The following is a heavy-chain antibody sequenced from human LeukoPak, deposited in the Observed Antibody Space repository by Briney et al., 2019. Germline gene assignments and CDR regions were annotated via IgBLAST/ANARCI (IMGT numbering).Heavy chain of an antibody. J-gene: IGHJ6*03. V-gene: IGHV3-43D*03. CDR3: AKDPSIQKQQPQKHYYYYYMDV. CDR1: GFTFDDYA. CDR2: ISWDGGST. Sequence: PGGSLRLSCAASGFTFDDYAMHWVRQAPGKGLEWVSLISWDGGSTYYADSVKGRFTISRDNSKNSLYLQMNSLRAEDTALYYCAKDPSIQKQQPQKHYYYYYMDVWAKGPRSPSP. D-gene: IGHD6-13*01.